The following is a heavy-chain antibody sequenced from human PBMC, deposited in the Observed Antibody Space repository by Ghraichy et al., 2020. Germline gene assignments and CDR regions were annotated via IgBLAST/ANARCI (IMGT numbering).Heavy chain of an antibody. V-gene: IGHV1-2*02. CDR1: GYTFTGYY. CDR3: ARDRLRYFDY. Sequence: ASVKVSCKASGYTFTGYYMHWVRQAPGQGLEWMGWINPNSGDTDYAQKFQDRVTVTSDTSISTAYMELSSLRSDDTAVYYCARDRLRYFDYWGPGTLVTVSS. J-gene: IGHJ4*02. CDR2: INPNSGDT.